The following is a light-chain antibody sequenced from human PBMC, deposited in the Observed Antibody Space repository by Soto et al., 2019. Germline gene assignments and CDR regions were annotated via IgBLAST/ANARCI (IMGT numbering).Light chain of an antibody. Sequence: QSALTQPPSASGSPGQSVTISCTGTSSDVGTYNYVSWYQQHPGKAPKLMIYDVSKRPSGVPDRFSGSKSGNTASLTVSGLQAEDEADYYYISYAGSSIGVFGGGTKLTVL. CDR2: DVS. CDR1: SSDVGTYNY. CDR3: ISYAGSSIGV. V-gene: IGLV2-8*01. J-gene: IGLJ3*02.